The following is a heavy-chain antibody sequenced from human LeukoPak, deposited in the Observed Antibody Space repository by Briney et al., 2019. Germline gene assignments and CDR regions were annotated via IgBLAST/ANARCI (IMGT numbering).Heavy chain of an antibody. D-gene: IGHD6-19*01. CDR2: INHSGST. Sequence: PSETLSLTCAVYGGSFSGYYWSWIRQPPGKGLEWIGEINHSGSTNYNPSLKSRVTISVDTSKNQFSLKLSSVTAADTAVYYCASEAVAGTHLDYWGQGTLVTVSS. CDR3: ASEAVAGTHLDY. J-gene: IGHJ4*02. CDR1: GGSFSGYY. V-gene: IGHV4-34*01.